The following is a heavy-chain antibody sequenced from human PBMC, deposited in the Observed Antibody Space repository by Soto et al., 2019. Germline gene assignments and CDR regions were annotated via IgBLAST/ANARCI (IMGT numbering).Heavy chain of an antibody. CDR1: GGSISSGGYS. CDR2: IYHSGST. Sequence: QLQLQESGSGLVKPSQTLSLTCAVSGGSISSGGYSWSWIRQPPGKGLEWIGYIYHSGSTYYNPSLKSRVTISVDRSKNQFSLKLSSVPAADMAVYYCARAGGFGAVAAGYWGQGALVTVSS. CDR3: ARAGGFGAVAAGY. V-gene: IGHV4-30-2*01. D-gene: IGHD6-19*01. J-gene: IGHJ4*02.